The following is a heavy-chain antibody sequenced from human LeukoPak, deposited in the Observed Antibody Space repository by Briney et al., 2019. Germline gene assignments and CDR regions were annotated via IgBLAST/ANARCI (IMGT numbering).Heavy chain of an antibody. CDR2: INPNSGGT. D-gene: IGHD1-14*01. V-gene: IGHV1-2*02. Sequence: ASVKVSCKSSGYTLTGCYMHWVRQAPGQGLEWMGWINPNSGGTNYAQKFQGRVTMTRDTSISTAYMELSGLRSDDTAVYYCARDRDQGFGIWGQGTLVTVSS. J-gene: IGHJ4*02. CDR3: ARDRDQGFGI. CDR1: GYTLTGCY.